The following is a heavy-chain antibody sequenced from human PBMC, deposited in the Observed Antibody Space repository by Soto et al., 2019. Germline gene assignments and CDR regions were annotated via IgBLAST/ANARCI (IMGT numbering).Heavy chain of an antibody. D-gene: IGHD3-16*01. CDR2: TYYRSKWYN. V-gene: IGHV6-1*01. CDR1: GDSVSSNSAA. CDR3: ARGVNYDYIWGREGYNWFDP. J-gene: IGHJ5*02. Sequence: KQSQTLSLTCAISGDSVSSNSAAWNWIRQSPSRGLEWLGRTYYRSKWYNDYAVSVKSRITINPDTSKNQFSLQLNSVTPEDTAVYYCARGVNYDYIWGREGYNWFDPWGQGTLVTVSS.